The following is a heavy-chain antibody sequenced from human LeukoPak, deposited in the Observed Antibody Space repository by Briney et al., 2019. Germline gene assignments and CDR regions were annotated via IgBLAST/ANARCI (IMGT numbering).Heavy chain of an antibody. CDR2: IKQDGSEK. Sequence: GGSLRLSCAASGFTFSSYWMSWVRQAPGKGLEWVANIKQDGSEKYHVDSVKGRFTISRDNAKNSLYLQMNSLRAEDTAVYYCARPRLETYDSSGYPNAFDIWGQGTMVTVSS. CDR3: ARPRLETYDSSGYPNAFDI. D-gene: IGHD3-22*01. CDR1: GFTFSSYW. J-gene: IGHJ3*02. V-gene: IGHV3-7*01.